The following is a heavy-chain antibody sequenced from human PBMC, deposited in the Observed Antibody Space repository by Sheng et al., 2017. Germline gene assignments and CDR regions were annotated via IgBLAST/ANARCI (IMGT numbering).Heavy chain of an antibody. CDR2: ILLISATA. Sequence: QVQLVQSGAEMKKPGSSVKVSCKASGGTFSGYAVNWVRQAPGQGLEWMGGILLISATADYKQKFQGRVTITADESTATAYMELSGLTSEDTAVYYCAHTGYNSTVGQFEYWGQGTLVTVSS. CDR3: AHTGYNSTVGQFEY. J-gene: IGHJ4*02. CDR1: GGTFSGYA. V-gene: IGHV1-69*13. D-gene: IGHD5-18*01.